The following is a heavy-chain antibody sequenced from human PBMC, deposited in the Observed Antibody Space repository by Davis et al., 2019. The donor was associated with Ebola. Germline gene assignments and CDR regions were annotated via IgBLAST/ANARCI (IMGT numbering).Heavy chain of an antibody. CDR3: AAIVGPTRGAFDL. CDR1: VFSFSNYA. Sequence: GESLKISCTTSVFSFSNYAMSWVRQAPGKGLEWVSGISGSGDSTYYTDSVKGRFTISRDRSKNTVFLQMNSLRGGDTAIYYCAAIVGPTRGAFDLWGQGTNVTVSS. D-gene: IGHD1-26*01. CDR2: ISGSGDST. J-gene: IGHJ3*01. V-gene: IGHV3-23*01.